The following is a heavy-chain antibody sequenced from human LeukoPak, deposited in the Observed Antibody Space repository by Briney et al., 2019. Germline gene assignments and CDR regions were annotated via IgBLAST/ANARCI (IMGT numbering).Heavy chain of an antibody. CDR2: IYPGDSDT. Sequence: GESLKISCKGSGYSFTNYWIGWVRQMPGKGLEWMGIIYPGDSDTRYSPSFQGQVTISADKSISTAYLQWSSLKASDTAMYYCARHMGNIAVAGTSERYYGMDVWGQGTTVTVSS. CDR1: GYSFTNYW. J-gene: IGHJ6*02. V-gene: IGHV5-51*01. CDR3: ARHMGNIAVAGTSERYYGMDV. D-gene: IGHD6-19*01.